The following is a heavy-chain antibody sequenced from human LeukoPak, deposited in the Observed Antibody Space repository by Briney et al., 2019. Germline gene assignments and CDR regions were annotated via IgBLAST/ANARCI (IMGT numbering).Heavy chain of an antibody. D-gene: IGHD2-21*01. CDR3: ATAYCGGDCYSEPAEYFQH. CDR2: IRYDGSNT. CDR1: TFTFSDYA. V-gene: IGHV3-30*02. Sequence: PGGSLRLSCEASTFTFSDYAMHWVRQAPGKGLEWVAFIRYDGSNTYYADYAKGRFTISRDNSKNTLYLQMNSLRAEDTAVYYCATAYCGGDCYSEPAEYFQHWGQGTLVTVSS. J-gene: IGHJ1*01.